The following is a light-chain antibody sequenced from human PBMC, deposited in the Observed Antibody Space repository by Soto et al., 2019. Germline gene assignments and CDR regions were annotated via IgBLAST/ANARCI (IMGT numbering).Light chain of an antibody. J-gene: IGLJ2*01. CDR3: SSYGGSNNLV. Sequence: QSVLTQPASVSGSPGQSITISCTGTSSDVGAYNYVSWYQQYPGKAPKVIIFEVRKRPSGVSNRFSGSKSGDTASLTISGLQAEDEADYYCSSYGGSNNLVFGGGTKLTVL. V-gene: IGLV2-14*01. CDR1: SSDVGAYNY. CDR2: EVR.